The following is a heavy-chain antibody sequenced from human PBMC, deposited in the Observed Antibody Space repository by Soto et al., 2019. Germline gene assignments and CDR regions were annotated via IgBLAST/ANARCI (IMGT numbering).Heavy chain of an antibody. D-gene: IGHD6-13*01. J-gene: IGHJ4*02. CDR1: GGSISSGGYY. Sequence: SETLSLTCTVSGGSISSGGYYWSWIRQHPGKCLEWIGYIYYSGSTYYNPSLKSRVTISVDTSKNQFSLKLSSVIAADTAVYYCARDSAASQVDYWGQGTLVTVSS. V-gene: IGHV4-31*03. CDR3: ARDSAASQVDY. CDR2: IYYSGST.